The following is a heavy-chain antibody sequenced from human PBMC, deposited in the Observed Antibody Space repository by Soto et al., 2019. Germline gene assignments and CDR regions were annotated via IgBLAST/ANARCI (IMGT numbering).Heavy chain of an antibody. V-gene: IGHV3-15*07. CDR1: EFSFSDSW. CDR2: LKPWIDTGTI. Sequence: EVQLVESGGGWVKTGGSLRLSCTASEFSFSDSWMNWVRQPPGRGLEWVGRLKPWIDTGTIDYAAAVKGRFTMSRDESANTVYLTMNSMTSDDTAVYFCVTDRRGYHDTSGHYYFSHWGQGTLVTVSS. J-gene: IGHJ4*01. CDR3: VTDRRGYHDTSGHYYFSH. D-gene: IGHD3-22*01.